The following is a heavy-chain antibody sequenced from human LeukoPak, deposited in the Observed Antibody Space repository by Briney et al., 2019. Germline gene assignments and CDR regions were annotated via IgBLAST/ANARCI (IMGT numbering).Heavy chain of an antibody. CDR1: GDTVSSNIAA. Sequence: SQTLSLTCAISGDTVSSNIAAWNWIRQSPSRGLEWLARTYYRSKLNNDYAVSVKSRISINPDTSKNQFSLQLNSVTPEDTAVYYCARDLCSGGSCYWRFDYWGQGTLVTVPS. CDR2: TYYRSKLNN. D-gene: IGHD2-15*01. CDR3: ARDLCSGGSCYWRFDY. J-gene: IGHJ4*02. V-gene: IGHV6-1*01.